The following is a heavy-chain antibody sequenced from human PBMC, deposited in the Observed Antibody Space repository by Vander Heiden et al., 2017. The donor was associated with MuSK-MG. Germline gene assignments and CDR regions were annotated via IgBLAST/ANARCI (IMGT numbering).Heavy chain of an antibody. CDR2: ISSKAYGGTT. CDR3: TRGWLQWDY. CDR1: GFTFSDNA. D-gene: IGHD5-12*01. J-gene: IGHJ4*02. Sequence: EVQLVESGGGLVQQGRSLRLSCTTSGFTFSDNAMSWFRQAPGKGLEWVGFISSKAYGGTTEYAASVKGRFTISRDDSKSIAYLQMNSLRTEDTAVYYCTRGWLQWDYWGQGTLVTVSS. V-gene: IGHV3-49*03.